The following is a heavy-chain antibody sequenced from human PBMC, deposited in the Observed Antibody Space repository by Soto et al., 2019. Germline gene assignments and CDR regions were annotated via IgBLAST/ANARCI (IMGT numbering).Heavy chain of an antibody. D-gene: IGHD4-4*01. J-gene: IGHJ4*02. CDR1: GFTFSSTW. Sequence: EVQLVESGGGLVQPGGSLRLSCAASGFTFSSTWTHWVRQAPGKGLVWVSRINGDGGDTNYADSVKGRFTISRDNARNTLFLQMNSLRAEDTAVYYCARSIYSNSKSDYWGQGTLVTVSA. V-gene: IGHV3-74*01. CDR3: ARSIYSNSKSDY. CDR2: INGDGGDT.